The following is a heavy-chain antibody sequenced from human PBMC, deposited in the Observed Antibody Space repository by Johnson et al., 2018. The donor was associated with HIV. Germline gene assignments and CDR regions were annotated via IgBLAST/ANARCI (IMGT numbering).Heavy chain of an antibody. CDR2: TGTTGDT. CDR3: AKNMGEFWVDAIEI. CDR1: GFPFSRYD. Sequence: VQLVESGGGLVQPGGSLRLSCAASGFPFSRYDMHCVRQVPGKGLEWVAATGTTGDTYYPAPVKGRISISRDNPKNTLYLQMNSLRAEDTAVYYCAKNMGEFWVDAIEIWGQWTMVMVSS. V-gene: IGHV3-13*01. J-gene: IGHJ3*02. D-gene: IGHD2/OR15-2a*01.